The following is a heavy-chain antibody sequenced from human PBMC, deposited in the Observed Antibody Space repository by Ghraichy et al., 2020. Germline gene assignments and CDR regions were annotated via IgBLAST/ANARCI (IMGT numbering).Heavy chain of an antibody. Sequence: VATVRGNGGSTYYADSVKGRFTISRDDSKNSLFLEMHSLRVEDMAMYYCAREVYSTTVYDALDVWGRATMVTVSS. CDR2: VRGNGGST. D-gene: IGHD4-11*01. CDR3: AREVYSTTVYDALDV. V-gene: IGHV3-64*02. J-gene: IGHJ3*01.